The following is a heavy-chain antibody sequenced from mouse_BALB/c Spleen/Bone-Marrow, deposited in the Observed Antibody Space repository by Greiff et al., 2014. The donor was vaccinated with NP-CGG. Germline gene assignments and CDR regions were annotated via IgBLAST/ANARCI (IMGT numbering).Heavy chain of an antibody. CDR3: ARLWDWYFDV. J-gene: IGHJ1*01. Sequence: VQLQQSGAELVKPGASVKLSCTASGFNIKDTYMHWVKQRPEQGLEWIGRIDPANGNTKYDPEFQGKATMTADTSSNTAYLQLSSLTSEDTAVYYCARLWDWYFDVWGAGTTVTVSS. CDR1: GFNIKDTY. CDR2: IDPANGNT. V-gene: IGHV14-3*02. D-gene: IGHD1-1*02.